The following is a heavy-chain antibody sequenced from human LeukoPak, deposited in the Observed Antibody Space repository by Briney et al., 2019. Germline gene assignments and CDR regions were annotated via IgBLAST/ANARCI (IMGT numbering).Heavy chain of an antibody. Sequence: SETLSLTCTVPGGSISSYYWSWIRQPAGKGLEWIGRIYTSGSTNYNPSLKSRVTMSVDTSKNQFSLKLSSVTAADTAVYYCARGYSGYDFNGYYYYMDVWGKGTTVTISS. CDR3: ARGYSGYDFNGYYYYMDV. CDR1: GGSISSYY. D-gene: IGHD5-12*01. J-gene: IGHJ6*03. V-gene: IGHV4-4*07. CDR2: IYTSGST.